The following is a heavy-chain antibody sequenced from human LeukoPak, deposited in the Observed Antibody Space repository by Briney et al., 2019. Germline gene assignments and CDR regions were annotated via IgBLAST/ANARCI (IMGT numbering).Heavy chain of an antibody. CDR3: AKEYSGTFSPFPSYFDY. J-gene: IGHJ4*01. Sequence: PGGSLRLSCASSGFTFSNYEMNWIRQAPGKGLEWVSFISSSGSTTYYADSVKGRFTISRDNAKNSMFLQMNSLRAEDTAVYYCAKEYSGTFSPFPSYFDYWGHGTLVTVSS. V-gene: IGHV3-48*03. CDR2: ISSSGSTT. CDR1: GFTFSNYE. D-gene: IGHD1-26*01.